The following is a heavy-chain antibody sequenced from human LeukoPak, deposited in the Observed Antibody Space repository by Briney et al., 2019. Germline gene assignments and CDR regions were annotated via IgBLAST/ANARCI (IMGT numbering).Heavy chain of an antibody. CDR2: IKQDGSEK. CDR1: GFTFSSYW. V-gene: IGHV3-7*01. Sequence: PGGSLRPSCAASGFTFSSYWMSWVRQAPGKGLEWVANIKQDGSEKYYVDSVKGRFTISRDNAKNSLYLQMNSLRAEDTAVYYCARGSAAAGTYWFDPWGQGTLVTVSS. J-gene: IGHJ5*02. CDR3: ARGSAAAGTYWFDP. D-gene: IGHD6-13*01.